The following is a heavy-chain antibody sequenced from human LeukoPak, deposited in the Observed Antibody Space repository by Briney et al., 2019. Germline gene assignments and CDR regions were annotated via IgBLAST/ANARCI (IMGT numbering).Heavy chain of an antibody. CDR3: ARDRISEAAAALYNWFDP. Sequence: GGSLRLSCAASGFTFSSYSMNWVRQAPGKGLEWVSSISSSSSYIYYADSVKGRFTISRDNANNSLYLQMNSLRAEDTAVYYCARDRISEAAAALYNWFDPWGQGTLVTVSS. CDR2: ISSSSSYI. CDR1: GFTFSSYS. J-gene: IGHJ5*02. D-gene: IGHD6-13*01. V-gene: IGHV3-21*01.